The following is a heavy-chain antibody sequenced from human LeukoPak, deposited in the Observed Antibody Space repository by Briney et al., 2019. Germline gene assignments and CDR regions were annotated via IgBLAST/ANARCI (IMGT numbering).Heavy chain of an antibody. V-gene: IGHV4-39*07. J-gene: IGHJ1*01. Sequence: SETLSLTCTVSGGSISSGSYYWGWIRQPPGKGLEWIGEIIHSGSTNYNPSLKSRVTISVDTSKNQFSLKLSSVTAADTAVYYCARGKSSSGWPPGYYFQHWGQGTLVTVSS. CDR1: GGSISSGSYY. CDR3: ARGKSSSGWPPGYYFQH. D-gene: IGHD6-19*01. CDR2: IIHSGST.